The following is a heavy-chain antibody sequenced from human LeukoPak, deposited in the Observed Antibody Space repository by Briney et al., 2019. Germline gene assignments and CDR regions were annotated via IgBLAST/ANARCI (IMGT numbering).Heavy chain of an antibody. CDR3: ARDTRDYGMDV. CDR1: GYTFTSYG. V-gene: IGHV1-18*01. CDR2: ISAYNGNT. Sequence: GASVKVSCKASGYTFTSYGISWVRQAPGQGLEWMGWISAYNGNTNYAQKLQGRVTMTTDTSTTTVYMELRSPRSDDTAVYYCARDTRDYGMDVWGQGTTVTVSS. D-gene: IGHD1-26*01. J-gene: IGHJ6*02.